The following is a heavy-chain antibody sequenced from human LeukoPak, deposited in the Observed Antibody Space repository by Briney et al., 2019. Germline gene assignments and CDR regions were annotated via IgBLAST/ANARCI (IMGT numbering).Heavy chain of an antibody. J-gene: IGHJ4*02. CDR2: IHISVRI. V-gene: IGHV3-53*01. D-gene: IGHD6-13*01. CDR1: GFTVSRNY. CDR3: ARVAISAAAYPPSMSLHPLDY. Sequence: PGGSLRLSCAVSGFTVSRNYMSWVRQAPGKGLEWVSVIHISVRIYYADSVKGRFSVSRDDSNNTLYLQMRSLRGEDTALYYCARVAISAAAYPPSMSLHPLDYWGQGTRVTVSS.